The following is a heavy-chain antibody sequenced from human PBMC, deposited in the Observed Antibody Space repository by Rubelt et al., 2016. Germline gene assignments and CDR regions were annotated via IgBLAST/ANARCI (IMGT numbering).Heavy chain of an antibody. Sequence: QVQLVQSGAEVKKPGSSVMVSCKASGGTFRSYAISWVRQAPGQGLEWMGGIIPIFGTATYAQKFQGRVTIIADESTSTSYMELGSLRSEDTAVYYCASGGIAARLFDYWGQGTLVTVSS. J-gene: IGHJ4*02. CDR2: IIPIFGTA. D-gene: IGHD6-6*01. V-gene: IGHV1-69*01. CDR1: GGTFRSYA. CDR3: ASGGIAARLFDY.